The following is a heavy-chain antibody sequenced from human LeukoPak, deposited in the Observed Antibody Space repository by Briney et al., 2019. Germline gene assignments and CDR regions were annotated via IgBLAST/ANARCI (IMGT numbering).Heavy chain of an antibody. V-gene: IGHV3-23*01. CDR1: GFAFSNTG. D-gene: IGHD3-9*01. CDR3: AKGQTYYDTLTGYPRYYYYAMDV. Sequence: GGSLRLSCAASGFAFSNTGMTWVRQAPGRGLEWVSTISPTGEGTHYADSVKGRFTISRDDSKNMLYLQMNSLRAEDTAVYYCAKGQTYYDTLTGYPRYYYYAMDVWGQGTTVTVAS. J-gene: IGHJ6*02. CDR2: ISPTGEGT.